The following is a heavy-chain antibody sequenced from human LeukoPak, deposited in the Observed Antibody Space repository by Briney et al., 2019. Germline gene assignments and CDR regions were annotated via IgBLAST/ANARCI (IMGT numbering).Heavy chain of an antibody. Sequence: MESGPTLVNPTQTLTLTCTFSGFSLSTSGVGVGWIRQPPGKALEWLALIYWNDDKRYSPSLKSRLTITKDTSKNQVVLTMTNMDPVDTATYYCAHSTWSYNSVWYGNYWGQGTPVTVSS. CDR3: AHSTWSYNSVWYGNY. CDR1: GFSLSTSGVG. D-gene: IGHD6-19*01. CDR2: IYWNDDK. V-gene: IGHV2-5*01. J-gene: IGHJ4*02.